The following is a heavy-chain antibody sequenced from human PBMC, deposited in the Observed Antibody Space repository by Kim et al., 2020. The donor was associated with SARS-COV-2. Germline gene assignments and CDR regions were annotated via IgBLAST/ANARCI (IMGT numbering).Heavy chain of an antibody. J-gene: IGHJ4*02. CDR3: AGTARGANFDY. Sequence: TNYTPSLRRRITISVDTSKNQFSLTLSTVTDADTAVYYCAGTARGANFDYWGRGALVTVSS. D-gene: IGHD1-26*01. V-gene: IGHV4-4*09. CDR2: T.